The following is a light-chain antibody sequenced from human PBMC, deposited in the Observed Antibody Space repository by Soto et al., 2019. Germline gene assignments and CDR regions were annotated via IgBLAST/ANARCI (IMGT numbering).Light chain of an antibody. CDR1: SSDVGAYKY. Sequence: QSVLTQPPSASESPGQSVTISCTGTSSDVGAYKYVSWYQQYPGKAPKLMIYEVSKRPSGVPERFSGSKSGNTASLTVSGLQAEDEANYYCTSYVGSNIWVFGGGTKLTVL. J-gene: IGLJ3*02. CDR3: TSYVGSNIWV. V-gene: IGLV2-8*01. CDR2: EVS.